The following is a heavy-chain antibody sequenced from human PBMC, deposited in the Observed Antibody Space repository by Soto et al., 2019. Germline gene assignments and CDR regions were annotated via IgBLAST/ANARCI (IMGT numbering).Heavy chain of an antibody. CDR3: ARESGVPRGHLLSYGDYVASFDY. CDR2: ISAYNGNT. Sequence: GASVKVSCKASGYTFTSYGISWVRQAPGQGLEWMGWISAYNGNTNYAQKLQGRVTMTTDTSTSTAYMELRSLRSDDTAVYYCARESGVPRGHLLSYGDYVASFDYWGQGTLVTVAS. V-gene: IGHV1-18*04. CDR1: GYTFTSYG. D-gene: IGHD4-17*01. J-gene: IGHJ4*02.